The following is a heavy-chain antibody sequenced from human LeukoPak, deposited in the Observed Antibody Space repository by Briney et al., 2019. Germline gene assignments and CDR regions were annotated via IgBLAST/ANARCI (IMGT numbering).Heavy chain of an antibody. CDR2: INPSGDST. D-gene: IGHD5-12*01. Sequence: GASVQVSCKASGYTFTSYRIHWVRPAPGQGLEWMGIINPSGDSTSYAQKFQGRVTVTRDTSTSTVYMELSSLRSEDTAVYYCAREGQFSGYDTVDYWGQGTLVTVSS. V-gene: IGHV1-46*01. CDR1: GYTFTSYR. CDR3: AREGQFSGYDTVDY. J-gene: IGHJ4*02.